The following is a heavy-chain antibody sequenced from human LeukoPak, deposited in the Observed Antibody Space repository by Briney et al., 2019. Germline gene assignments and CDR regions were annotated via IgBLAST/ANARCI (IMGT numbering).Heavy chain of an antibody. J-gene: IGHJ4*02. V-gene: IGHV3-11*04. CDR2: ITSSGDSI. CDR3: ARKGGYSSGWYVY. CDR1: GFIFGDFY. D-gene: IGHD6-19*01. Sequence: GSLRLSCVGSGFIFGDFYMNWIRQAPGKGMEWISFITSSGDSIYYADSVKGRFTVFRDNAKKSLYLQMNSLRAEDTAVYYCARKGGYSSGWYVYWGQGTLVTVSS.